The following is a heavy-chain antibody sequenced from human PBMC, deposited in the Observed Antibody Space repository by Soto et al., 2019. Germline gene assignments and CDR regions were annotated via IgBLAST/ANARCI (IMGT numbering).Heavy chain of an antibody. D-gene: IGHD3-22*01. J-gene: IGHJ4*02. CDR2: IYYSGST. Sequence: NPSETLCVTCTFSDGSISTSSHYWGWIRQPPGKGLEWIGYIYYSGSTYYNPSLKSRVTISVDTSKSQFSLKLSSVTAADTAVYYCASLFYYDSSGFYYFFDYWGQGTLVTVSS. CDR3: ASLFYYDSSGFYYFFDY. V-gene: IGHV4-39*01. CDR1: DGSISTSSHY.